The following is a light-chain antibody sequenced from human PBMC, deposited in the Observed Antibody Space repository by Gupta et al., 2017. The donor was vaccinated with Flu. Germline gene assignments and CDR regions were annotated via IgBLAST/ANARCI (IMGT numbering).Light chain of an antibody. V-gene: IGKV4-1*01. CDR3: QQDDSTPPT. J-gene: IGKJ1*01. CDR2: WGS. CDR1: QSVSDSSNNKNY. Sequence: DIVMTQSPDSLAVSLGERATINCKSSQSVSDSSNNKNYLVWYQQKPGQPPKLLIYWGSTRESGVPDRFSGSGSGTEFTLTISSLQAEDVAVYYCQQDDSTPPTFGQGTKVEVK.